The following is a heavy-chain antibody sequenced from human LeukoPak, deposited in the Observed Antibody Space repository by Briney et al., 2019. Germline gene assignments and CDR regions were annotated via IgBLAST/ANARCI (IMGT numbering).Heavy chain of an antibody. D-gene: IGHD5-18*01. Sequence: ASVKVFCKASGYTFTGYYMHWVRQAPGQGVEWMGRINPNSGGTNYAQKFQGRVTMTSDTSLSTAYMELSRLRSDDTAPYYCAMSWDTAMVISFDYWSQGTLVTVSS. CDR3: AMSWDTAMVISFDY. CDR2: INPNSGGT. J-gene: IGHJ4*02. V-gene: IGHV1-2*06. CDR1: GYTFTGYY.